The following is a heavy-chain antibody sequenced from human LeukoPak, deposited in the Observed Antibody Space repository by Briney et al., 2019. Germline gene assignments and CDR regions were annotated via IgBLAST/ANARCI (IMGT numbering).Heavy chain of an antibody. D-gene: IGHD2-2*01. Sequence: VASVKVSCKVSGYTLTELSMHWVRQAPGKGLEWMGGFDPEDGETIYAQKFQGRVTMTEDTSTDTAYMELSSLRSEDTAVYYCATAPRYCSSTGCYDPQLAYGGQGPVVTVSS. CDR2: FDPEDGET. V-gene: IGHV1-24*01. J-gene: IGHJ4*02. CDR1: GYTLTELS. CDR3: ATAPRYCSSTGCYDPQLAY.